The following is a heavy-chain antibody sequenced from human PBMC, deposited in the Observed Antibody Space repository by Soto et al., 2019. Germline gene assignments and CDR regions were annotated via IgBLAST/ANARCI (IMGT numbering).Heavy chain of an antibody. Sequence: PGGSLRLSCAASGFTFSSYSMNWVRQAPGKGLEWVSSISSSSSYIYYADSVKGRFTISRDNAKNSLYLQMNSLRAEDTAVYYCARDGIGIVGATTVYYGMDVWGQGTTVTVSS. D-gene: IGHD1-26*01. J-gene: IGHJ6*02. CDR3: ARDGIGIVGATTVYYGMDV. V-gene: IGHV3-21*01. CDR1: GFTFSSYS. CDR2: ISSSSSYI.